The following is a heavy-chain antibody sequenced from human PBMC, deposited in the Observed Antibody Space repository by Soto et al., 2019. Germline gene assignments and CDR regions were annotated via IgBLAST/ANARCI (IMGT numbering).Heavy chain of an antibody. Sequence: TLSLTCTVSGASISSGGYYWTWIRQHPGEGLEWIGHIYYGGSAYYNPSLKSRLTMSLDTPQNQFSLKLNSVTAADTAVYFCARVPSPFDFYYAMDVWGQGTTVTVSS. D-gene: IGHD3-16*01. J-gene: IGHJ6*02. CDR3: ARVPSPFDFYYAMDV. V-gene: IGHV4-30-4*02. CDR2: IYYGGSA. CDR1: GASISSGGYY.